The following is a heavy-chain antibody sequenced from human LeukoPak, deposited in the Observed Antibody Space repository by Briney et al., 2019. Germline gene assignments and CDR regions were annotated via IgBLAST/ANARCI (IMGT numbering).Heavy chain of an antibody. D-gene: IGHD3-22*01. CDR1: GLTFSSYW. J-gene: IGHJ3*02. CDR2: IKQDGSEK. CDR3: ARDLEDSSPFGAFDM. V-gene: IGHV3-7*01. Sequence: PGGSLRLSCAAFGLTFSSYWMSWVRQAPGKGLEWVANIKQDGSEKYYVDSVKGRFTISRDNAKNSLYLQMNSLRAEDTAVYYCARDLEDSSPFGAFDMWGQGTMVTVSS.